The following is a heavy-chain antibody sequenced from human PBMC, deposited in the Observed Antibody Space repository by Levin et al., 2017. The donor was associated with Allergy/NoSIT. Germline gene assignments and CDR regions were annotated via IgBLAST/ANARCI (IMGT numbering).Heavy chain of an antibody. V-gene: IGHV3-49*03. CDR3: TRDLIYGGVNWFDP. CDR1: GFTFGDYA. D-gene: IGHD4-23*01. Sequence: GGSLRLSCTASGFTFGDYAMTWFRQAPGKGLEWVGFIRSKAYGGTTDYAASVKGRFTISRDDSKSVAYLQMNSLKTEDTAVYYWTRDLIYGGVNWFDPWGQGTLVTGSS. J-gene: IGHJ5*02. CDR2: IRSKAYGGTT.